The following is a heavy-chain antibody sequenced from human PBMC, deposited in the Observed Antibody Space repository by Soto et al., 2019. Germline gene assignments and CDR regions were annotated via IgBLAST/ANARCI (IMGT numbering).Heavy chain of an antibody. CDR1: GGSISSSSYY. CDR3: AGSPGGYDFWSGYSYYYGMDV. Sequence: SETLSLTCTVSGGSISSSSYYWGWIRQPPGKGLEWIGSIYYSGSTYYNPSLKSRVTISVDTSKNQFSLKLSSVTAADTAVYYCAGSPGGYDFWSGYSYYYGMDVWGQGTTVTVS. J-gene: IGHJ6*02. V-gene: IGHV4-39*01. CDR2: IYYSGST. D-gene: IGHD3-3*01.